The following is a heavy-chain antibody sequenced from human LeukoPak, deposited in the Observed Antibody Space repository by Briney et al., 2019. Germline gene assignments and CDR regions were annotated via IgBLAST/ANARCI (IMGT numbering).Heavy chain of an antibody. CDR3: AKDSRAKGLAVAAIGAFDI. J-gene: IGHJ3*02. V-gene: IGHV3-23*01. CDR1: GFTFSSYA. CDR2: ISGSGGST. D-gene: IGHD6-19*01. Sequence: PGGSLRLSCAASGFTFSSYAMSWVRQAPGKGLEWVSAISGSGGSTYYADSVKGRFTISRDNSKNTLYLQMNSLRAEDTAVYYCAKDSRAKGLAVAAIGAFDIWGQGTMVTVSS.